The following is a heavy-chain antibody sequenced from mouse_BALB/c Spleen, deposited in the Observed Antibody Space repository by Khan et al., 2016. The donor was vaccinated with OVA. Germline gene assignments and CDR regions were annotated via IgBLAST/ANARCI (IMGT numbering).Heavy chain of an antibody. CDR3: ARGNYYGYALDY. CDR2: ISYSGST. D-gene: IGHD1-1*01. CDR1: GYSITSNYA. J-gene: IGHJ4*01. Sequence: EVQLQESGPGLVKPSQSLSLTCTVNGYSITSNYAWNWIRQFPGNKLEWMGYISYSGSTNYNPSLKSRLPITRDTSKNQFFLLLHSVTTEDSATDYCARGNYYGYALDYWGQGTSVTVSS. V-gene: IGHV3-2*02.